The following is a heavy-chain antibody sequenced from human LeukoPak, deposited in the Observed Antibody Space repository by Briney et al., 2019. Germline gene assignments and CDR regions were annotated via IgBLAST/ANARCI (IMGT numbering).Heavy chain of an antibody. J-gene: IGHJ4*02. CDR3: ARDSWGLFDY. D-gene: IGHD3-16*01. CDR2: IYYSGST. CDR1: GGSISSYY. V-gene: IGHV4-59*01. Sequence: PSETLSLTCTVSGGSISSYYWSWIRQPPGKGLDWIGYIYYSGSTNYNPSLKSRVTISVDTSKNQFSLKLSSVTAADTAVYYCARDSWGLFDYWGQGTLVTVSS.